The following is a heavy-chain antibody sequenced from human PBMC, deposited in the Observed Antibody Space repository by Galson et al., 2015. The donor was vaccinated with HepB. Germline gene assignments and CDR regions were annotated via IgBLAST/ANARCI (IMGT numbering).Heavy chain of an antibody. Sequence: SLRLSCAASGFTFSNAWMSWVRQAPGKGLEWVGRIKSKTDGGTTDYAAPVKGRFTISRDDSKNTLYLQMNSLKTEDTAVYYCTTDRVFRDYDYWGQGTLVTVSS. CDR3: TTDRVFRDYDY. CDR1: GFTFSNAW. V-gene: IGHV3-15*01. D-gene: IGHD4-17*01. J-gene: IGHJ4*02. CDR2: IKSKTDGGTT.